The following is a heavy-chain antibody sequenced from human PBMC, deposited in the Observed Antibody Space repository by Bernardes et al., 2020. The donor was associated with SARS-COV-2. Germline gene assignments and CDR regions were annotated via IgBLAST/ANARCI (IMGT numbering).Heavy chain of an antibody. CDR3: ASGREVVGPSSLKNWFDP. CDR2: INHSGST. CDR1: GGSFSGYY. V-gene: IGHV4-34*01. D-gene: IGHD2-15*01. Sequence: SETLSLTCAVYGGSFSGYYWSWIRQPPGKGLEWIGEINHSGSTNYNPSLKSRVTISVDTSKNQFSLKLSSVTAADTAVYYCASGREVVGPSSLKNWFDPWGQGTLVTVSS. J-gene: IGHJ5*02.